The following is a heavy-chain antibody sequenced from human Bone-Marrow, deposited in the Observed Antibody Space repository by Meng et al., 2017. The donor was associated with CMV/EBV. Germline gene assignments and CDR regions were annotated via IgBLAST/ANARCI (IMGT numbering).Heavy chain of an antibody. V-gene: IGHV3-74*01. CDR2: INADGSSP. CDR1: GFTFSRYW. D-gene: IGHD3-10*01. CDR3: ESQISVGGY. Sequence: SCGAAGFTFSRYWMHWGRQAPGKGLVWVSRINADGSSPSYADSVKGRFTISRDNAKNTLYLQMNSLRVEDTAVYYCESQISVGGYWGQGTLVTVSS. J-gene: IGHJ4*02.